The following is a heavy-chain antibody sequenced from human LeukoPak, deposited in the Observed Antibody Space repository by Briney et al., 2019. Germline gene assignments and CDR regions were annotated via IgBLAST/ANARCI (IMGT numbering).Heavy chain of an antibody. CDR3: ARDGDYYGSGSYDY. V-gene: IGHV3-30*14. CDR1: GFTFSSYA. D-gene: IGHD3-10*01. Sequence: GGSLRLSCAASGFTFSSYAMHWVRQAPGKGLEWVAVISYDGSNKYYADSVKGRFTISRDNSKNTLYLQMNSLRAEDTAVYYCARDGDYYGSGSYDYWGQGTLVTVSS. J-gene: IGHJ4*02. CDR2: ISYDGSNK.